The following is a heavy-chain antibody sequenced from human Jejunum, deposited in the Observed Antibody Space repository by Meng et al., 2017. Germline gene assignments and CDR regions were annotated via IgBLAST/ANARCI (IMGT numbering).Heavy chain of an antibody. Sequence: QVQLVQSGAEVKNPGASVTVSCKASGYTFINNALHWMRQAPGQSLEWVGWINAGIGDTKYSQNLQGRVTITRDTSASTTYMELRSLKSEDTATYYCARDRGATYSFDYWGQGTLVTVSS. CDR3: ARDRGATYSFDY. CDR2: INAGIGDT. CDR1: GYTFINNA. J-gene: IGHJ4*02. V-gene: IGHV1-3*01. D-gene: IGHD1-26*01.